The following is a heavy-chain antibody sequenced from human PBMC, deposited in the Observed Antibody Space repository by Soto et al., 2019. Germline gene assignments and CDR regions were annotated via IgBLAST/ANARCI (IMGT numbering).Heavy chain of an antibody. CDR2: IIPIFGTA. Sequence: SVKVSCKASRGTFSSYAIRWGRQAPEQGLEWMGAIIPIFGTANYAQKFQGRVTITADKSTSTAYMELSSLRSEDTAAYYCASRGRGHIVVVTADYYYYYGMDVWGQGTTVTVSS. J-gene: IGHJ6*02. V-gene: IGHV1-69*06. D-gene: IGHD2-21*02. CDR1: RGTFSSYA. CDR3: ASRGRGHIVVVTADYYYYYGMDV.